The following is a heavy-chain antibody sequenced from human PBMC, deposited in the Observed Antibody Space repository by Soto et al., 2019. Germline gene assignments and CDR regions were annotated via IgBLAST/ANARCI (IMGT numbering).Heavy chain of an antibody. CDR3: AREYGYYDGSGRLDYWYFGL. V-gene: IGHV1-3*01. CDR1: GYSFTNYV. CDR2: INAGNGDT. D-gene: IGHD3-22*01. Sequence: QVQLVQSGAEVKQPGASVKISCKASGYSFTNYVIHWLRQAPGQSLERMGCINAGNGDTKFSQKFQDRVSMTRDTSASTVYMELSSLSSEDTAVYYCAREYGYYDGSGRLDYWYFGLWGRGTLVTVSP. J-gene: IGHJ2*01.